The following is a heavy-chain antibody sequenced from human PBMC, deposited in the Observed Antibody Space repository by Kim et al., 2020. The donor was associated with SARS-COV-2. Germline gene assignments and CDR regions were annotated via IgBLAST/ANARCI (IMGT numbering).Heavy chain of an antibody. Sequence: SETLSLTCTVSGGSIISTSYYWGWIRQPPGEKMDWIGSMYYTGSTYYNPSLKSRVALSAYTSRNHFSLKLTSVRAADTAVYYCARSWFGELCPGCFDPWG. CDR3: ARSWFGELCPGCFDP. V-gene: IGHV4-39*01. CDR2: MYYTGST. D-gene: IGHD3-10*01. J-gene: IGHJ5*02. CDR1: GGSIISTSYY.